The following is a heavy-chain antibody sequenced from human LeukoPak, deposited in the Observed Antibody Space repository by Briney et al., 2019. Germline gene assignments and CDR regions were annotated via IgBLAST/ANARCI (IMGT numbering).Heavy chain of an antibody. J-gene: IGHJ3*02. Sequence: PSETLSLTCTVSGGSISSYYWSWIRQPPGKGLEWIRYIYTSGSTNYNPSLKSRVTISVDTSKNQFSLRLSSVTAADTAVYYCARDGPYCSGGSCYPNDAFDIWGQGTMVTVSS. CDR3: ARDGPYCSGGSCYPNDAFDI. V-gene: IGHV4-59*01. CDR2: IYTSGST. CDR1: GGSISSYY. D-gene: IGHD2-15*01.